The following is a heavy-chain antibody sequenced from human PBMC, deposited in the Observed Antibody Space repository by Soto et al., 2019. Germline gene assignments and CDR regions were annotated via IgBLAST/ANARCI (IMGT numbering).Heavy chain of an antibody. CDR2: TSGYNGDT. CDR1: GYTFTSYG. CDR3: ARDWVGDLAY. D-gene: IGHD4-17*01. V-gene: IGHV1-18*01. Sequence: QVQLVQSGGEVKQPGASVKVSCKTSGYTFTSYGISWVRQAPGQGPEWMGWTSGYNGDTKYVQKFQGRVTLTTDTSTNTAYMEVRSLRSDDTAVYYCARDWVGDLAYWGQGTLVTVSS. J-gene: IGHJ4*02.